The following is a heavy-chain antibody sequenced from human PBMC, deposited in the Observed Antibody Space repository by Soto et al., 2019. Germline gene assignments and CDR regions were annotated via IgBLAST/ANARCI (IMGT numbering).Heavy chain of an antibody. J-gene: IGHJ3*02. CDR1: GFSFSSFA. V-gene: IGHV3-30*04. D-gene: IGHD2-15*01. CDR3: AAHLYCPYSCTQSAFDN. Sequence: QVQLVESGGGVVQPGTSLRLSCAASGFSFSSFAMHWVRQAPGKGLEWVTVISFDGQYTNYADSVKGRFTISRDSSKKSVFLQMNSLRVEDTALYYCAAHLYCPYSCTQSAFDNWGRGTLVTVSS. CDR2: ISFDGQYT.